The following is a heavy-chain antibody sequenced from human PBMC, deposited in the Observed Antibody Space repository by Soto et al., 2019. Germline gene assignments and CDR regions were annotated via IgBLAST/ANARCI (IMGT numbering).Heavy chain of an antibody. J-gene: IGHJ4*02. V-gene: IGHV4-34*01. Sequence: SETLSLTCAVYGGSFSGYYWSWIRQPPGKGLEWIGEINHSGSTNYNPALKSRVTISVDTTKNQFSLKLRSVTAADTAVYYCARGSPVSYGWLGVYWGQGTLVTVSS. CDR2: INHSGST. D-gene: IGHD6-19*01. CDR1: GGSFSGYY. CDR3: ARGSPVSYGWLGVY.